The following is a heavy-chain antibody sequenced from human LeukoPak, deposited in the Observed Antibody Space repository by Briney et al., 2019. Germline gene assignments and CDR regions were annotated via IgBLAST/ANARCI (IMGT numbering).Heavy chain of an antibody. J-gene: IGHJ4*02. V-gene: IGHV4-34*01. CDR1: GGSFSGYY. Sequence: SEALSLTCAVYGGSFSGYYWSWIRQPPGKGLEWIGEINHSGSTNYNPSLKSRVTISVDTSKNQFSLKLSSVTAADTAVYYCARGRYYFDYWGQGTLVTVSS. CDR3: ARGRYYFDY. CDR2: INHSGST.